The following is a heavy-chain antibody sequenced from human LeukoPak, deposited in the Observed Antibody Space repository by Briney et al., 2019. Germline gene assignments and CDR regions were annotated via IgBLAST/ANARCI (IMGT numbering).Heavy chain of an antibody. CDR1: GYIFSTSG. Sequence: SVKVSCKASGYIFSTSGISWVRQAPGQGLEWMGRIIPIFGTANYAQKFQGRVTITTDESTSTAYMELSSLRSEDTAVYYCARDSTYYYDSSGYRDYWGQGTLVTVSS. CDR2: IIPIFGTA. J-gene: IGHJ4*02. V-gene: IGHV1-69*05. CDR3: ARDSTYYYDSSGYRDY. D-gene: IGHD3-22*01.